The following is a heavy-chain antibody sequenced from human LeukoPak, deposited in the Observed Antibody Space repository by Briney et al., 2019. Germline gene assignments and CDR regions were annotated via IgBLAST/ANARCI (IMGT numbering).Heavy chain of an antibody. CDR2: IRFDGSYK. CDR1: GFTFSNYG. D-gene: IGHD4-17*01. J-gene: IGHJ4*02. V-gene: IGHV3-30*02. Sequence: GGSLRLSCAASGFTFSNYGMHWVRQAPGKGLEWVAFIRFDGSYKYYADSVKGRFTISRDNSKNTLYLQMNSLRAEDTAVYYCAKDPMTTVTTVDSDWGQGALVTVSS. CDR3: AKDPMTTVTTVDSD.